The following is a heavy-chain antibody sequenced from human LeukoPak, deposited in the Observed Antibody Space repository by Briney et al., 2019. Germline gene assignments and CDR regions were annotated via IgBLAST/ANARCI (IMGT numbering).Heavy chain of an antibody. CDR3: ANTPGYSSCWFNYGMDV. Sequence: GGSLRLSCAASGFTFSSYSMNWVRQAPGKGLEWVSYISSSSSTIYYADSVKGRFTISRDNAKNSLYLQMNSLRAEDTAVYYCANTPGYSSCWFNYGMDVWGQGTTVTVSS. CDR1: GFTFSSYS. V-gene: IGHV3-48*04. D-gene: IGHD6-19*01. CDR2: ISSSSSTI. J-gene: IGHJ6*02.